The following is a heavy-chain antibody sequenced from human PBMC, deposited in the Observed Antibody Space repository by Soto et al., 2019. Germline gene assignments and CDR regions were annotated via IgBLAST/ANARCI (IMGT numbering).Heavy chain of an antibody. CDR2: IYYGGST. J-gene: IGHJ4*02. V-gene: IGHV4-59*08. Sequence: PSETLSLTCIVSGSSISDYYWSWNRRPPGKGLEWIGYIYYGGSTNYNPALNSRVAISVDTSNNQFSLSLRAVTAADTAGYFFARHPKNPDYGDSSTFWGQETLVPFSS. D-gene: IGHD4-17*01. CDR1: GSSISDYY. CDR3: ARHPKNPDYGDSSTF.